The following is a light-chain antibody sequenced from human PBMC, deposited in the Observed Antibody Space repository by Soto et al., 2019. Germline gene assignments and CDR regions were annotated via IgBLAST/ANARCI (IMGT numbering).Light chain of an antibody. CDR3: QQYNVYSLT. J-gene: IGKJ1*01. V-gene: IGKV1-5*03. CDR2: KAS. Sequence: DIQMTQSPSTLSASVGDRVTITCRASQSISSWLAWYQHKPGKAPKLLIYKASSLDNGVPSRFSGSGSGTEFTLTISSLQPDDFATYYCQQYNVYSLTFGQGTKVEIK. CDR1: QSISSW.